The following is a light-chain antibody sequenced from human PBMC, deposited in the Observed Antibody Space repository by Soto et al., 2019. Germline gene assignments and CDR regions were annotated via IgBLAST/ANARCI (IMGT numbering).Light chain of an antibody. CDR1: QSVNIY. Sequence: EIVLTQSPATLSLSPGERATLSCRASQSVNIYLAWYQQKPGQAPRLLIYDASNRATGIPARFSGSGSGTDFTLTISSLEPEDIAVYYCQQRSNWRVTFGGGTKVEIK. J-gene: IGKJ4*01. V-gene: IGKV3-11*01. CDR3: QQRSNWRVT. CDR2: DAS.